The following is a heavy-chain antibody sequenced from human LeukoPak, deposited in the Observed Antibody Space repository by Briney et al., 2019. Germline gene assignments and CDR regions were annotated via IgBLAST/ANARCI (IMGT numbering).Heavy chain of an antibody. CDR2: ISSATSTI. CDR3: ARDVTYYGGDWFDP. Sequence: GGALRISCAAPGFTFSSTGMNWVRQAPGEGVEGVSYISSATSTIYYADSVKGRFTISRDNAKNSLYLQMNSLRAEDTAVYYCARDVTYYGGDWFDPWGQGTLVTVSS. D-gene: IGHD4-23*01. V-gene: IGHV3-48*04. J-gene: IGHJ5*02. CDR1: GFTFSSTG.